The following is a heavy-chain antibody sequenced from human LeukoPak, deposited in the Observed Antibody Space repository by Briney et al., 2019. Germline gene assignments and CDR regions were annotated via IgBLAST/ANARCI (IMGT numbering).Heavy chain of an antibody. V-gene: IGHV3-23*01. CDR3: AKDSWSGYYLDPLFDY. CDR1: GFTFSSYA. J-gene: IGHJ4*02. D-gene: IGHD3-3*01. Sequence: PGGSLRLSCAASGFTFSSYAMSWVRQAPGKGLEWVSAISGSGGSTYYADSVKGRFTISRDNSKNTLYLQMNSLRAEDTAVYYCAKDSWSGYYLDPLFDYWGQGTLVTVSS. CDR2: ISGSGGST.